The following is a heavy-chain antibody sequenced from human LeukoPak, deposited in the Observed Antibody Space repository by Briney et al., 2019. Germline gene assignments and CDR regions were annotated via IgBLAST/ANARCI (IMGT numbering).Heavy chain of an antibody. D-gene: IGHD4-23*01. V-gene: IGHV1-69*05. J-gene: IGHJ6*03. Sequence: SVKLSCKASGGTFSSYAISWVRQAPGQGLEWMGGIIPIFGTANYAQKFQGRVTITTDESTSTAYMELSSLRSEDTAVYYCARADYGGVLNYYYYMDVWGKGTTVTVSS. CDR1: GGTFSSYA. CDR3: ARADYGGVLNYYYYMDV. CDR2: IIPIFGTA.